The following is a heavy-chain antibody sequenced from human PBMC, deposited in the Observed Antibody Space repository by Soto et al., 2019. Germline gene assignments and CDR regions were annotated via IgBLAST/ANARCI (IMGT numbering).Heavy chain of an antibody. Sequence: PSETLSLTCTVSGGSISSSSYYWGWIRQPPGKGLEWTGSIYYSGSTYYNPSLKSRVTISVDTSKNQFSLKLRSDDTAVYYCARRKGGSSNYYFDYWGLGTLVTVSS. J-gene: IGHJ4*02. CDR3: ARRKGGSSNYYFDY. CDR2: IYYSGST. D-gene: IGHD1-26*01. CDR1: GGSISSSSYY. V-gene: IGHV4-39*01.